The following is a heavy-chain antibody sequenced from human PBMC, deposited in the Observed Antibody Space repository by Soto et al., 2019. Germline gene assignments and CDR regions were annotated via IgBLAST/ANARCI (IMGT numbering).Heavy chain of an antibody. Sequence: ESLSPSGAVSGASVSSGSSYGSWIRQPPGKGLEGIGYIYYSWSTNYNPSLKSRVTISVHTSKNQFSLKLSSVTAADTAVYYCARGPHWGSYCGGDCYSAPNWFDPWGQGTLVTVSS. D-gene: IGHD2-21*02. CDR1: GASVSSGSSY. V-gene: IGHV4-61*01. CDR2: IYYSWST. J-gene: IGHJ5*02. CDR3: ARGPHWGSYCGGDCYSAPNWFDP.